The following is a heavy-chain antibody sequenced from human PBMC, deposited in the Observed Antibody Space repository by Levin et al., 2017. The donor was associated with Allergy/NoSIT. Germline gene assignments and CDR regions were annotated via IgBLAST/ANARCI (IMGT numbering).Heavy chain of an antibody. Sequence: QTGGSLRLSCTASGFTLSSYSMNWVRQAPGKGLEWISYISSSSSPIYYADSVKGRFTVSRDNAKNSVFLQMNSLRVEDTAVYYCARLGAAAAPWGQGTLVTVSS. CDR3: ARLGAAAAP. V-gene: IGHV3-48*01. CDR1: GFTLSSYS. CDR2: ISSSSSPI. D-gene: IGHD6-13*01. J-gene: IGHJ5*02.